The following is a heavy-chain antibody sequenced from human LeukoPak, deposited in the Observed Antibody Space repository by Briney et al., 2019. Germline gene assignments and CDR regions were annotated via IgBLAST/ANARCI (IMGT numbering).Heavy chain of an antibody. CDR1: GGSFSGYH. J-gene: IGHJ3*02. CDR3: ARGARSAYYYDSSEAFDI. V-gene: IGHV4-34*01. Sequence: SETLSLTCAVYGGSFSGYHWSWIRQPPGKGLEWIGEINHSGSTNYNPSLKSRVTISVDTSKNQFSLKLSSVTAADTAVYYCARGARSAYYYDSSEAFDIWGQGTMVTVSS. CDR2: INHSGST. D-gene: IGHD3-22*01.